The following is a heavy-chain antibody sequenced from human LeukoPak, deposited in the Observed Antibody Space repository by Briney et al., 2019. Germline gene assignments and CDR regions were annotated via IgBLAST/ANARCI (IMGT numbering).Heavy chain of an antibody. J-gene: IGHJ2*01. CDR2: IKSKTDGGTT. CDR1: GFTFSNAW. Sequence: GGSLRLSCAASGFTFSNAWMSWVRQAPGKGLEWVGRIKSKTDGGTTDYAAPVKGRFTISRDDSKNTLYLQMNSLKTEDTAVYYCTTPTMLSHWYFDLWGRGTLVTVSS. V-gene: IGHV3-15*01. CDR3: TTPTMLSHWYFDL. D-gene: IGHD2-8*01.